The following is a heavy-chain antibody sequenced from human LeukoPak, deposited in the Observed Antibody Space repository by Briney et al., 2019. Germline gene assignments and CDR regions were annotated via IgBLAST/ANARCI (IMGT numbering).Heavy chain of an antibody. CDR1: GGSISSSSYY. J-gene: IGHJ4*02. D-gene: IGHD1-1*01. Sequence: SETLSLTCTVSGGSISSSSYYWGWIRQPPGKGLEWIGSIYYSGSTYYNPSLKSRVTISVDTSKNQFSLKLSSVTAADTAAYYCARQEAGDWNFDYWGQGTLVTVSS. V-gene: IGHV4-39*01. CDR2: IYYSGST. CDR3: ARQEAGDWNFDY.